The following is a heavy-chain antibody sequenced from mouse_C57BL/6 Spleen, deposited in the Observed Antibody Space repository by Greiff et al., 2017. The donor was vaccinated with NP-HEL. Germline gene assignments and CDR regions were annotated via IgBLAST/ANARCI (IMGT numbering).Heavy chain of an antibody. D-gene: IGHD2-3*01. CDR1: GYTFTSYW. J-gene: IGHJ2*01. Sequence: VQLQQPGAELVRPGSSVKLSCKASGYTFTSYWMHWVKQRPIQGLEWIGNIDPSDSDTHYNQKFKDKATLTADKSSSTAYMQLSSLTSEDSAVYYCARVGGYYYFDYWGQGTTLTVSS. V-gene: IGHV1-52*01. CDR3: ARVGGYYYFDY. CDR2: IDPSDSDT.